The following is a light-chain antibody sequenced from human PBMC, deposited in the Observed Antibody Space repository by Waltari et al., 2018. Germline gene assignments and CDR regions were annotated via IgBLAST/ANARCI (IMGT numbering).Light chain of an antibody. CDR3: LVWHSTIDHQGV. CDR2: YDS. CDR1: NIGSKS. J-gene: IGLJ2*01. Sequence: SYVVTQSPSVSVAPGETARITCGVDNIGSKSVHLYQQRPGQAPVLVISYDSDRPSGIPERFSGSNSGNTATLTISWVEAEEEADYYCLVWHSTIDHQGVFGGGTKLTVL. V-gene: IGLV3-21*04.